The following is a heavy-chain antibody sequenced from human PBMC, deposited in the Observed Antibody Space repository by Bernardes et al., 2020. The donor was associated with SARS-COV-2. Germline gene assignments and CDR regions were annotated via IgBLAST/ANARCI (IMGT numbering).Heavy chain of an antibody. V-gene: IGHV5-51*01. CDR3: ARGLAVAGTSYWFDP. Sequence: GRVTISADKSVNTAYLQWSSLKASDTAIYYCARGLAVAGTSYWFDPWGQGTLVTVSS. J-gene: IGHJ5*02. D-gene: IGHD6-19*01.